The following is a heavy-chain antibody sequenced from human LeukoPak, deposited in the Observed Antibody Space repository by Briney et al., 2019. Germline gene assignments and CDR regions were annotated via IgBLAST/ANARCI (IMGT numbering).Heavy chain of an antibody. CDR3: ARDYYYGSGNYYNRIDY. D-gene: IGHD3-10*01. CDR1: GYTFTSYD. V-gene: IGHV1-2*02. Sequence: ASVKVSCKASGYTFTSYDINWVRQAPGQGLEWMGWINPDSGGTNYAQNFHGRVTMTRDTSISTAYMAVSRLRSDDTAVYYCARDYYYGSGNYYNRIDYWGQGTLVTVSS. J-gene: IGHJ4*02. CDR2: INPDSGGT.